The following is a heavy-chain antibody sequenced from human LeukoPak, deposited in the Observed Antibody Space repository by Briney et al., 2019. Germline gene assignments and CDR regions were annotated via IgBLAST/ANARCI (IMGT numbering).Heavy chain of an antibody. Sequence: GGSLRLSCAASGFTFSNYAMNWVRQAPGKGLEWVSGLSDDGFKTYYADSVKGRFTISRDNSKNTLYLQMNSLRAEDTAVYYCAAGSNYYYYYMDVWGKGTTVTVSS. CDR3: AAGSNYYYYYMDV. V-gene: IGHV3-23*01. CDR2: LSDDGFKT. CDR1: GFTFSNYA. J-gene: IGHJ6*03. D-gene: IGHD6-25*01.